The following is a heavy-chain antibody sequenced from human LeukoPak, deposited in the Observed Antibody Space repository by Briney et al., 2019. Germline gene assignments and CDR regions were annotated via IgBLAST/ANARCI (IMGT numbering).Heavy chain of an antibody. CDR1: GFTFSSYS. CDR3: ARGNDSSGYYSKLDYFDY. Sequence: GGSLRLSCAASGFTFSSYSMNWVRQAPGKGLEWVSSISSSSSYIYYADSVKGRFTISRDNAKNSLYLQMNSLRAEDTAVYYCARGNDSSGYYSKLDYFDYWGQGTLVTVSS. V-gene: IGHV3-21*01. CDR2: ISSSSSYI. J-gene: IGHJ4*02. D-gene: IGHD3-22*01.